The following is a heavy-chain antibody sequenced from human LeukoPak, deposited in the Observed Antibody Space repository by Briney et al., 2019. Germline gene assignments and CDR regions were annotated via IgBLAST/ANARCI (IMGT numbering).Heavy chain of an antibody. J-gene: IGHJ4*02. CDR2: IYYSGST. CDR3: ARGDSLDY. Sequence: PSETLSLTCTVSGGSISSYYWSWIRQPPGKGLEWIGYIYYSGSTNYNPSLKSRVTISVDTSKNQFSLKLSSVTAADTAMYYCARGDSLDYWGQGTLVTVSS. CDR1: GGSISSYY. V-gene: IGHV4-59*01.